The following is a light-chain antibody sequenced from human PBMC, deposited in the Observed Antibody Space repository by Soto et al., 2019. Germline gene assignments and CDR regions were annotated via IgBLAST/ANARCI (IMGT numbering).Light chain of an antibody. V-gene: IGKV3-15*01. J-gene: IGKJ2*01. CDR2: AAS. CDR1: QSVGIN. Sequence: EIVMTQSPATLSVSPGERATLSCRASQSVGINLAWYQQKPGQAPRLLISAASIRATSVPVRISGSGSGTDFTLTISSLQSEDFAVYYCQQYNNWPPYTFGQGTKLEIK. CDR3: QQYNNWPPYT.